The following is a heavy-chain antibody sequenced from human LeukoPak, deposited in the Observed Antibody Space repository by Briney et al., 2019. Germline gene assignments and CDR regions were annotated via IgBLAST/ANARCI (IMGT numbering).Heavy chain of an antibody. Sequence: SVKVSCKASGFTFTSSAVQWVRQARGQRLEWIGWIVVGSGNTNYAQKFQERVTITRDMSTSTAYMELSSLRSEDMAVYYCAASIGQWQWLVLDYWGQGTLVTVSS. CDR2: IVVGSGNT. V-gene: IGHV1-58*01. CDR1: GFTFTSSA. D-gene: IGHD6-19*01. CDR3: AASIGQWQWLVLDY. J-gene: IGHJ4*02.